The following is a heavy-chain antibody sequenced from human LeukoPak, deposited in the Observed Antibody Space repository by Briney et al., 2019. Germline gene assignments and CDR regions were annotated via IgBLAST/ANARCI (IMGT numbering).Heavy chain of an antibody. CDR1: GVTFSDYY. Sequence: GGSLRLSCAASGVTFSDYYMSWIRQAPGKGLQWVSYIGTGATITYYADSVKGRFTISRDNAKNSLYLQMNSLRVECTAVYYCARILEGYHYYMDVWGKGTTVTVSS. J-gene: IGHJ6*03. V-gene: IGHV3-11*04. CDR3: ARILEGYHYYMDV. CDR2: IGTGATIT. D-gene: IGHD6-13*01.